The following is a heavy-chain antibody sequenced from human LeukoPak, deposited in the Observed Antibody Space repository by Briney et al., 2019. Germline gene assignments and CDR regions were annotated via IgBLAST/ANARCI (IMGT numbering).Heavy chain of an antibody. CDR2: IYYSGSS. CDR3: ARDRAAGYSYGFSPNLDAFDI. Sequence: SQTLSLTCTVSGGSISSGNYYWSWIRQPPGKGLEWIGYIYYSGSSYYNPSLKSRVTISVDTSKNRFSLKLSSVTAADTAVYYCARDRAAGYSYGFSPNLDAFDIWGQGTMVTVSS. J-gene: IGHJ3*02. CDR1: GGSISSGNYY. D-gene: IGHD5-18*01. V-gene: IGHV4-30-4*01.